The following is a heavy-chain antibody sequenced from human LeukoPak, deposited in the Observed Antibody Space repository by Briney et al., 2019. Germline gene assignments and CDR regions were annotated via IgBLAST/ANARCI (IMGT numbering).Heavy chain of an antibody. Sequence: SETLSLTCAVSCGSISSSYYWSWVRQPPGKGLEWIGEIYHSGSTYYNPSLQSRVTIAVDKSKNQFSLKLTSLTAADTAMYFCARSAARPQDSFYYYMEVWGKGTTVTVSS. J-gene: IGHJ6*03. CDR2: IYHSGST. CDR3: ARSAARPQDSFYYYMEV. D-gene: IGHD6-6*01. CDR1: CGSISSSYY. V-gene: IGHV4-4*02.